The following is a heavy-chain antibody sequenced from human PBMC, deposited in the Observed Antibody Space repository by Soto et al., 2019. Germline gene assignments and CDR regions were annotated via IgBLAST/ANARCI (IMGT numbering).Heavy chain of an antibody. J-gene: IGHJ4*02. V-gene: IGHV1-46*01. D-gene: IGHD2-15*01. Sequence: ASVKVSCKASGYTFTSYYMHCVRQAPGQGLEWMGIISPSGGSTTYAQKFQGRVRMTRDTSTSTVYMELSSLRSEDTAVYYCARVYCSGGGCYGIDYWGQGTLVTVSS. CDR1: GYTFTSYY. CDR3: ARVYCSGGGCYGIDY. CDR2: ISPSGGST.